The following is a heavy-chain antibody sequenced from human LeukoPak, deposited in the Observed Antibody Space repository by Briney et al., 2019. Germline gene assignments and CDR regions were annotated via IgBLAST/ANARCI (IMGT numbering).Heavy chain of an antibody. J-gene: IGHJ3*02. CDR2: IYYSGST. D-gene: IGHD3-22*01. V-gene: IGHV4-59*01. Sequence: PSETLSLTCTVSGGSISSYYWSWIRQPPGKGLEWIGYIYYSGSTNYNPSLKSRVTISVDTSKNQFSLKLSSVTAADTAVYYCARGLYSSGHHDAFDIWGQGTMVTVSS. CDR1: GGSISSYY. CDR3: ARGLYSSGHHDAFDI.